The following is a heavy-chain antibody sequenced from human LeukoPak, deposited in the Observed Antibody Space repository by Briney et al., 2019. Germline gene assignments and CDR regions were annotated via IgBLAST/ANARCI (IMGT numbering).Heavy chain of an antibody. J-gene: IGHJ1*01. CDR3: ARRRYYDSTGYLE. CDR1: GGSISSSSYY. Sequence: SETLSLTCTISGGSISSSSYYWGWIRHPPGKGLEWIGDIYYSGSTYYNPALKSRVSMSIDTSKNQFSLELRSVAAADTALYYCARRRYYDSTGYLEWGQGTLVTVTS. V-gene: IGHV4-39*01. D-gene: IGHD3-22*01. CDR2: IYYSGST.